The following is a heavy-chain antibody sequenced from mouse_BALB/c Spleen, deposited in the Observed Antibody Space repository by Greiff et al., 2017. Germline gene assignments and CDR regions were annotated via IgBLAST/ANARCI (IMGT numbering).Heavy chain of an antibody. Sequence: VQLKQSGPELVKPGASVKMSCKASGYTFTSYVMHWVKPKPGQGLEWIGYINPYNDGTKYNEKFKGKATLTSDKSSSTAYMELSSLTSEDSAVYYCASSGNYGGMDYWGQGTSVTVSS. CDR3: ASSGNYGGMDY. D-gene: IGHD2-1*01. CDR2: INPYNDGT. CDR1: GYTFTSYV. J-gene: IGHJ4*01. V-gene: IGHV1-14*01.